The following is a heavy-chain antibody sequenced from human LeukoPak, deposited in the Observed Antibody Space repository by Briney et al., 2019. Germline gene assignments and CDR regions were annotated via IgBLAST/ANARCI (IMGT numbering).Heavy chain of an antibody. D-gene: IGHD3-22*01. CDR2: MYHSGTT. V-gene: IGHV4-30-2*01. Sequence: PSGTLSLTCAVSGGSISSGGYSWSWIRQPPGKGLEWIGYMYHSGTTHYNPSLKSRVTISVDRSKNQFSLKLSSVTAADTAVYYCVRGYYYDSSGYWVRAFDIWGQGTMVTVSS. CDR1: GGSISSGGYS. J-gene: IGHJ3*02. CDR3: VRGYYYDSSGYWVRAFDI.